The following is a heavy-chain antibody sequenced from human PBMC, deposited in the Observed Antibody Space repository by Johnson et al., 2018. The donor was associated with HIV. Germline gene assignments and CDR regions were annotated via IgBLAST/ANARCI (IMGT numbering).Heavy chain of an antibody. D-gene: IGHD6-6*01. CDR3: ARGWEGYSRSTLYAFDI. J-gene: IGHJ3*02. Sequence: VQLVESGGGLVQPGGSLRLSCAASGFTFSSYWMHWVRQAPGKGLVWVSRINSDGSSTSYADSVKGRFTISRDNAKNTLYLQMNSLRAEDTAVYYCARGWEGYSRSTLYAFDIWGQGTMVTVSS. V-gene: IGHV3-74*02. CDR1: GFTFSSYW. CDR2: INSDGSST.